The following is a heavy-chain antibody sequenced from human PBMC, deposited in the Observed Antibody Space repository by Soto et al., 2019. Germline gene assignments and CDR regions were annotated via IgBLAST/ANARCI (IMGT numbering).Heavy chain of an antibody. Sequence: LPLTCAVYGGSFSGYYWSWIRQPPGKGLEWIGEINHSGSTNYNPSLKSRVTISVDTSKNQFSLKLSSVTAADTAVYYCASLRVMSGYYYPGENWFDPWGQGTLVTVSS. V-gene: IGHV4-34*01. CDR3: ASLRVMSGYYYPGENWFDP. CDR1: GGSFSGYY. CDR2: INHSGST. D-gene: IGHD3-22*01. J-gene: IGHJ5*02.